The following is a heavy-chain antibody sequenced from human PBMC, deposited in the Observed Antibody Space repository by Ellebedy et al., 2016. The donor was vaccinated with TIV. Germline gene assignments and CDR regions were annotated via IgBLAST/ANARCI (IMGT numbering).Heavy chain of an antibody. CDR3: ARPLGSSSFLGGLGY. Sequence: ASVKVSCKASGYTFTSYGISWVRQAPGQGLEWMGWISAYNGNTNYAQKLQGRVTMTTDTSTSTAYMELRSLRSDDTAVYYCARPLGSSSFLGGLGYWGQGTLVTVSS. CDR2: ISAYNGNT. V-gene: IGHV1-18*01. D-gene: IGHD6-13*01. J-gene: IGHJ4*02. CDR1: GYTFTSYG.